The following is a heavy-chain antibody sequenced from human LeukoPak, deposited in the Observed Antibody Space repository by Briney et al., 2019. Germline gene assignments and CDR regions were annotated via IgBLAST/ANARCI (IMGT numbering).Heavy chain of an antibody. V-gene: IGHV4-59*12. CDR2: IYYSGST. J-gene: IGHJ3*02. Sequence: SETLSLTCTVSAGSISSYYWTWIRQPPGKGLEWIGYIYYSGSTYYNPSLKSRVTISVDTSKNQFSLKLSSVTAADTAVYYCAREGGRDGYNSGAFDIWGQGTMVTVSS. CDR1: AGSISSYY. CDR3: AREGGRDGYNSGAFDI. D-gene: IGHD5-24*01.